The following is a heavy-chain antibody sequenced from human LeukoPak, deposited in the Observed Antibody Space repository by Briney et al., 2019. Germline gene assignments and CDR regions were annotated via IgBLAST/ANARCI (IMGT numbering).Heavy chain of an antibody. CDR2: IYYSGST. D-gene: IGHD6-13*01. J-gene: IGHJ4*02. V-gene: IGHV4-59*08. CDR1: GGSISSYY. CDR3: ARQSYSSSWGSYYFDF. Sequence: SETLSLTCTVSGGSISSYYWSWIRQPPGKGLEWIGYIYYSGSTNYNPSLKSRVTISVDTSKNQFSLKLTSVTAADTAVFYCARQSYSSSWGSYYFDFWGQGTLVTVSS.